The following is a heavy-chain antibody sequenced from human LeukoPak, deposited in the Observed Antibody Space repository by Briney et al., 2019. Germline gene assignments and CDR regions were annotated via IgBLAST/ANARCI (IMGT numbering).Heavy chain of an antibody. D-gene: IGHD6-13*01. V-gene: IGHV3-33*01. CDR2: IWYDGSNK. Sequence: GRSLRLSCAASGFTFSSYGMHWVRQAPGKGLEWVAVIWYDGSNKYYADSVKGRFTISRDNSKNTLYLQMNSLRAGDTAVYYCARDHRSSSSWYYYYYGMDVWGQGTTVTVSS. CDR1: GFTFSSYG. J-gene: IGHJ6*02. CDR3: ARDHRSSSSWYYYYYGMDV.